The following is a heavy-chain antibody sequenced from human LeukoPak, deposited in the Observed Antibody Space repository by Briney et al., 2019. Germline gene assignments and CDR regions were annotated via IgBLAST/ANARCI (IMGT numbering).Heavy chain of an antibody. V-gene: IGHV1-18*01. J-gene: IGHJ4*02. CDR1: GYTFGTYG. Sequence: ASVKVSCKASGYTFGTYGITWLRQAPGQGLKGMGWISAYNGNTNYAQKFQGRVAMTTDTSTSTGYMELRSLRSDDTAVYYCARAGTTSSSTPDYWGQGTLVTVSS. CDR3: ARAGTTSSSTPDY. CDR2: ISAYNGNT. D-gene: IGHD6-6*01.